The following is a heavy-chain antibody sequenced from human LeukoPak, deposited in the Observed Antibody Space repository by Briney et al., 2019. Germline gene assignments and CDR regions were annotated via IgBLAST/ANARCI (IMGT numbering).Heavy chain of an antibody. J-gene: IGHJ5*02. V-gene: IGHV3-43*02. CDR1: GFTFGDYP. CDR2: ISGDGGSS. Sequence: PGGSLRLSCAASGFTFGDYPMHWVRQAPGKGLEWVSLISGDGGSSFQADSVRGRFTISRDNSKKSLYLRMNSLRSEDTAMYYCARDLGGSGRNWASNWFDPWGQGTLVTVSS. D-gene: IGHD1-26*01. CDR3: ARDLGGSGRNWASNWFDP.